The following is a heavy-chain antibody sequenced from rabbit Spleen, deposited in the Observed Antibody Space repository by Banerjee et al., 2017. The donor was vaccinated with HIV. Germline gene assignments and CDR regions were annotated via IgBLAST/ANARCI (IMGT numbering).Heavy chain of an antibody. D-gene: IGHD6-1*01. CDR2: IYTGNGHP. CDR1: GFSFSRSYD. V-gene: IGHV1S40*01. CDR3: ARDVGTYDYIDGVFNL. Sequence: LVESGGGLVKPGASLTLTCTASGFSFSRSYDMCWVRQAPGKGLEWIGCIYTGNGHPHYASWAKGRFTISITSSTTVTLQMTSLTGADTATYFCARDVGTYDYIDGVFNLWVQGTLVTVS. J-gene: IGHJ4*01.